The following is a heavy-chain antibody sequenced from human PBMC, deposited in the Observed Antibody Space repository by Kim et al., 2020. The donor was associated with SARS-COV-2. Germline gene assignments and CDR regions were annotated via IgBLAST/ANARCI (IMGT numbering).Heavy chain of an antibody. CDR1: GFTFGDYA. D-gene: IGHD3-9*01. CDR2: IRSKDYGGTT. J-gene: IGHJ4*02. CDR3: TRAIVLLYFDWLGYNDY. V-gene: IGHV3-49*03. Sequence: GGSLRLSCTASGFTFGDYAMSWFRQAPGKGLEWVGFIRSKDYGGTTEYAASVKGRFTISREDSKSIAYLQMNSLKTEDTDVYYCTRAIVLLYFDWLGYNDYWGQGTLVTVSS.